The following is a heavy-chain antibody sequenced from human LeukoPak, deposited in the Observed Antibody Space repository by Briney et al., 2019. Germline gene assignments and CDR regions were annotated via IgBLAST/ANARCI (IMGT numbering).Heavy chain of an antibody. V-gene: IGHV5-51*01. CDR3: ARLTSSGWYADY. CDR2: IYPGDSDT. CDR1: GYSLTSYW. Sequence: GESLKISCKNSGYSLTSYWIAWVRQMPGKGLEWMGIIYPGDSDTRYSPSFQGQVSISADKSITTAYLQWSSLKASDTAMYYCARLTSSGWYADYWGQGTLVTVSS. J-gene: IGHJ4*02. D-gene: IGHD6-13*01.